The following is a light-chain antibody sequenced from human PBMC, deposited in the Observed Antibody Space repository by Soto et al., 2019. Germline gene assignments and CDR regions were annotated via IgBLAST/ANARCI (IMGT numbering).Light chain of an antibody. Sequence: QSVLPQPASVSGSPGQSITISCTGTSSDVGGYNYVSWYQQHPGKAPKLMIYDVSNRPSGVSNRFSGSKSGNTASLTISGLQAEDEADYYCSSYTSSSTPYAFGTGTKVTVL. CDR2: DVS. CDR1: SSDVGGYNY. J-gene: IGLJ1*01. CDR3: SSYTSSSTPYA. V-gene: IGLV2-14*01.